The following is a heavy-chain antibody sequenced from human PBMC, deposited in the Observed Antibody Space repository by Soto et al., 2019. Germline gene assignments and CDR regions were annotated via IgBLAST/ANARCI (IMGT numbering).Heavy chain of an antibody. CDR2: IYYSGST. J-gene: IGHJ4*02. V-gene: IGHV4-59*01. D-gene: IGHD6-19*01. CDR3: ARGVGGWYRD. CDR1: GGSISSYY. Sequence: QVQLQESGPGLVKPSETLSLTCTVSGGSISSYYWSWIRQPPGKGLEWIGYIYYSGSTNYNPSLKSRVIISVDTSKNQFSLKLSSVTAADTAVYYCARGVGGWYRDWGQGTLVTVSS.